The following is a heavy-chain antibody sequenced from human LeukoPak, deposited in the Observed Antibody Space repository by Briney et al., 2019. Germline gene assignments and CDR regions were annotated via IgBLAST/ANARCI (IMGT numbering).Heavy chain of an antibody. D-gene: IGHD6-13*01. V-gene: IGHV3-30*14. CDR1: GFTFSSYA. CDR2: ISYDGSNK. J-gene: IGHJ4*02. CDR3: ARGKQQLVRYYFDY. Sequence: GGSLRLSCAASGFTFSSYAMHWVRQAPGKGLEWVAVISYDGSNKYYADSVKGRFTISRDNSKNTLYLQMGSLRAEDMAVYYCARGKQQLVRYYFDYWGQGTLVTVSS.